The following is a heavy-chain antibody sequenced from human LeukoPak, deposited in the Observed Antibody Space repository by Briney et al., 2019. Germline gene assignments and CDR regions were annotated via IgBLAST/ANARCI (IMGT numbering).Heavy chain of an antibody. Sequence: GGSLKLSCAASGFTFSSYYIHWVRQAPGKGLVWVSRINTDGSSTAHADSVKGRFTISRDNAENTLYLQMNSLRAEDTAVYFCARVGGSLDFDYWGQGTLVTVSS. CDR2: INTDGSST. D-gene: IGHD3-3*01. V-gene: IGHV3-74*01. CDR1: GFTFSSYY. J-gene: IGHJ4*02. CDR3: ARVGGSLDFDY.